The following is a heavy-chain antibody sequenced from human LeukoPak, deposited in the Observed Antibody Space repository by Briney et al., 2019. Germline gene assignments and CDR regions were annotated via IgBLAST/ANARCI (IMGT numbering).Heavy chain of an antibody. CDR2: INPSGGST. D-gene: IGHD3-22*01. CDR1: GYTFTSYY. J-gene: IGHJ4*02. V-gene: IGHV1-46*01. Sequence: ASVKVSCKASGYTFTSYYMHWVRQAPGQGLKWMGIINPSGGSTSYAQKFQGRVTMTRDTSTSTVYMELSSLRSEDTAVYYCARDDTDYYDSSGYFSYWGQGTLVTVSS. CDR3: ARDDTDYYDSSGYFSY.